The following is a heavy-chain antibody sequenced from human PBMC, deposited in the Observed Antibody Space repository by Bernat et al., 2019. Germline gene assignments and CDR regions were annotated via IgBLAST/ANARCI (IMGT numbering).Heavy chain of an antibody. V-gene: IGHV3-9*01. J-gene: IGHJ4*02. CDR1: GYTFDAYA. D-gene: IGHD1-26*01. CDR3: GKGHHLSSGSPCDY. CDR2: ISWNSGSI. Sequence: EVQLVESGGGLVQPGRSLRLSCAASGYTFDAYAMHWVRQAPGKGLEWVSGISWNSGSIDYADSVKGRFTISIDNAKNSLYLQMNSLRGEDTALYYCGKGHHLSSGSPCDYWGQGILVTVSS.